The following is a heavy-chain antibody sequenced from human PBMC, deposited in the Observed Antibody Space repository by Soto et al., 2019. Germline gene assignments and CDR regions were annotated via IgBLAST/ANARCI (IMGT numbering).Heavy chain of an antibody. J-gene: IGHJ4*02. V-gene: IGHV3-48*03. CDR2: ISSSGSTI. CDR3: VRERSGYSYADS. Sequence: PGGSLRLSCAASGFTFSSYEMNWVRQAPGKGLEWVSYISSSGSTIYYADSVKGRFTISRDNSKNTLYLQMNSLRAEDSAMYYCVRERSGYSYADSWGQGTLVTSPQ. CDR1: GFTFSSYE. D-gene: IGHD5-18*01.